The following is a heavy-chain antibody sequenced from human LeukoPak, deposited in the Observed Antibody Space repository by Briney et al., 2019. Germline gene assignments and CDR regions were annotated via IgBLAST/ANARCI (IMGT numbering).Heavy chain of an antibody. J-gene: IGHJ6*03. CDR1: GFIFDDYG. V-gene: IGHV3-20*04. CDR2: INWNGGST. D-gene: IGHD2-15*01. Sequence: GGSLRLSCAASGFIFDDYGMSWVRQAPGKGLEWVSGINWNGGSTGYADSVKGRFTISRDNAKNSLYLQMNSLRAEDTAVYYCARVLRYCSGGNCYSGGLGYMDVWGKGTTLTISS. CDR3: ARVLRYCSGGNCYSGGLGYMDV.